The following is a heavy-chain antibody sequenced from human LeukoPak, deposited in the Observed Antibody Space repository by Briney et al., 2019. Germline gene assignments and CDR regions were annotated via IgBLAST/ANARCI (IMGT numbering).Heavy chain of an antibody. J-gene: IGHJ6*03. CDR2: INHSGST. CDR3: ARTTEGGYTYGYFYYYYMDV. D-gene: IGHD5-18*01. Sequence: TSETLSLTCAVYGGSFSGYYWSWIRQPPGKGLEWIGEINHSGSTNYNPSLKSRVTISVDTSKNQFSLKLTSVTAADTAVYYCARTTEGGYTYGYFYYYYMDVWGKGTTVTISS. CDR1: GGSFSGYY. V-gene: IGHV4-34*01.